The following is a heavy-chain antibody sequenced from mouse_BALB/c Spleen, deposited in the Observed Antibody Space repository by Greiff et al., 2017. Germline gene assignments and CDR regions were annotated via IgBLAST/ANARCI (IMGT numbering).Heavy chain of an antibody. J-gene: IGHJ1*01. CDR1: GYTFTSYV. D-gene: IGHD1-1*01. V-gene: IGHV1-14*01. Sequence: QLQQSGPELVKPGASVKMSCKASGYTFTSYVMHWVKQKPGQGLEWIGYINPYNDGTKYNEKFKGKATLTSDKSSSTAYMELSSLTSEDSAVYYCARSGYYGSSSYFDVWGAGTTVTVSS. CDR2: INPYNDGT. CDR3: ARSGYYGSSSYFDV.